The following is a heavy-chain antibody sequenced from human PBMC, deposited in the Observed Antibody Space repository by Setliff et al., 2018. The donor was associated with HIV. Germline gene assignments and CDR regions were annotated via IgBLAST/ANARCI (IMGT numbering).Heavy chain of an antibody. CDR1: GFTFSTYP. Sequence: GGSLRLSCAASGFTFSTYPMSWVRQAPGKGLEWVSGISGSGGSTYYADSVKGRFTISRDNSKNTLYLQMNSLRAEDTAVYYCARDGSSLDVWGQGTLVTVSS. J-gene: IGHJ4*02. V-gene: IGHV3-23*01. CDR3: ARDGSSLDV. CDR2: ISGSGGST. D-gene: IGHD6-6*01.